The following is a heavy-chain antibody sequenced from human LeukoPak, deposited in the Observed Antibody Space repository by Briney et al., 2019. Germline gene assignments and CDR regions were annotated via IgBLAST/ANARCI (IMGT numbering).Heavy chain of an antibody. CDR2: ISSTKTYI. Sequence: PGGSLRLSCAVSGFTFSSYTMHWVRQAPGKGLEWVSSISSTKTYIYYADSVKGRFTISRDNAKNSLYLQMNSLKPEDTAVYYCAKRGETGTWYYIDSWGQGTLVTVSS. D-gene: IGHD3-16*01. V-gene: IGHV3-21*01. CDR3: AKRGETGTWYYIDS. J-gene: IGHJ4*02. CDR1: GFTFSSYT.